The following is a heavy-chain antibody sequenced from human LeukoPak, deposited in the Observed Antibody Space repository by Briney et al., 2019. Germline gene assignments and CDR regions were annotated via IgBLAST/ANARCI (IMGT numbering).Heavy chain of an antibody. CDR2: IYPDGNNK. CDR1: GFIFPSYG. CDR3: AKDWSGDYNWSDP. Sequence: GGSLRLSCAASGFIFPSYGMHWVHQAPGKGLEWVACIYPDGNNKDYADSVKGRFIIARDNFKNILFLQMNSLRPEDTAVYYCAKDWSGDYNWSDPWGQGTLVTVSS. V-gene: IGHV3-30*02. D-gene: IGHD3-3*01. J-gene: IGHJ5*02.